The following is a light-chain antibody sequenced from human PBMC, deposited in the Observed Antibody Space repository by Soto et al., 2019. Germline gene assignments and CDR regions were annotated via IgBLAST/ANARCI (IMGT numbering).Light chain of an antibody. CDR2: RND. CDR1: NSNIASNT. Sequence: QSVLTQPPSASGTPGQRVTISCSGSNSNIASNTVNWYQQLPGTAPKLLIYRNDERPSGVPDRFSASKSGTSASLAISGLQSEDEADYYCAAWDDSLNGLVVFGGGTKLTVL. CDR3: AAWDDSLNGLVV. V-gene: IGLV1-44*01. J-gene: IGLJ2*01.